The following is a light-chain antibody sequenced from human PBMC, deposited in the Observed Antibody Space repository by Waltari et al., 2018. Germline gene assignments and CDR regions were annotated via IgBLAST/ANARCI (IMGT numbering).Light chain of an antibody. CDR2: LCRAGSH. J-gene: IGLJ2*01. CDR3: QTWDKGSVL. CDR1: TGHSDYA. Sequence: QLVLTQSPSASASLGASVKLTCTLSTGHSDYAIAWHQQQPENSPRYLMKLCRAGSHYKGDGVPDRFAGSRSGAERYLTISSLQSEDEADYHCQTWDKGSVLFGGGTKLTVL. V-gene: IGLV4-69*01.